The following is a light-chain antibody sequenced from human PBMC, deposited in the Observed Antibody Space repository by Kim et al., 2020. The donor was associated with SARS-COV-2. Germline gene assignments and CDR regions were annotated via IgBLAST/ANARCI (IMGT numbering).Light chain of an antibody. V-gene: IGKV3-11*01. CDR3: QQRSNWPQLT. CDR2: DAS. J-gene: IGKJ4*01. Sequence: EIVLTQSPATLSLSPGERATLSCRASQSVSRYLAWYQQKPGQAPRLLIYDASNRATGIPARFSGSGSGTDFTLTISSLEPEDFAVYYCQQRSNWPQLTFGGGTKLEI. CDR1: QSVSRY.